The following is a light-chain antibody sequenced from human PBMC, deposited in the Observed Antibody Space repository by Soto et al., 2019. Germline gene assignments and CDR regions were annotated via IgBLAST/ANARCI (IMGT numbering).Light chain of an antibody. Sequence: DIQLTQSPSTLSASVGDRVTVTCRASQSLNSRLAWYQQRLGKAPRLLIYAASSLQSGVPSRFSGSGSETDGTLTISGLQPEDVASDFCQQRHSDPWTVGEGTKVDIK. CDR3: QQRHSDPWT. J-gene: IGKJ1*01. CDR1: QSLNSR. CDR2: AAS. V-gene: IGKV1-39*01.